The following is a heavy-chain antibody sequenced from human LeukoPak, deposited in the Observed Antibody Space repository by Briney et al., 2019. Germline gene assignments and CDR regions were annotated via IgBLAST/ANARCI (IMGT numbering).Heavy chain of an antibody. CDR1: GCSISSYY. D-gene: IGHD3-10*01. CDR2: IYTSGST. Sequence: SETLSLTCTVSGCSISSYYWSWIRQPAGKGLEWIGRIYTSGSTNYNPSLKSRVTMSVDTSKNQFSLKLSSVTAADTAVYYCARERRITMVRGVINVPDYWGQGTLVTVSS. J-gene: IGHJ4*02. CDR3: ARERRITMVRGVINVPDY. V-gene: IGHV4-4*07.